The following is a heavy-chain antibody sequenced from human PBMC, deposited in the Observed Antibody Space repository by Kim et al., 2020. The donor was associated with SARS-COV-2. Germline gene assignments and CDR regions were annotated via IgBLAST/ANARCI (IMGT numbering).Heavy chain of an antibody. D-gene: IGHD4-4*01. V-gene: IGHV3-11*01. CDR2: ISSSGSTI. CDR3: ARDWTTEYYYYYGMDV. CDR1: GFTFSDYY. Sequence: GGSLRLSCAASGFTFSDYYMSWIRQAPGKGLEWVSYISSSGSTIYYADPVKDGFTISRDNAKNSLYLQMNSLRAEDTAVYYCARDWTTEYYYYYGMDVWGQGTTVTVSS. J-gene: IGHJ6*02.